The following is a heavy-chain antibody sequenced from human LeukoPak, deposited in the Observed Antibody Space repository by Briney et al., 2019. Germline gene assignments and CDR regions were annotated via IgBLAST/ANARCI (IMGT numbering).Heavy chain of an antibody. CDR3: AREPLYYYDSSGYYYRQQDY. CDR1: GYTFTSYA. V-gene: IGHV1-3*01. Sequence: ASVKVSCKASGYTFTSYAMHWVRQAPGQRLEWMGWINAGNGNTKYSQKFQGRVTMTTDTSTSTAYMELRSLRSDDTAVYYCAREPLYYYDSSGYYYRQQDYWGQGTLVTVSS. CDR2: INAGNGNT. J-gene: IGHJ4*02. D-gene: IGHD3-22*01.